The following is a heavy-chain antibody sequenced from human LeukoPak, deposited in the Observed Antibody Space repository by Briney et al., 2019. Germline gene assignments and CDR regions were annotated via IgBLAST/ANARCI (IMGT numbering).Heavy chain of an antibody. Sequence: GGSLRLSCAASGFTFSSYAMSWVRQAPGKGLEWVSAISGSGGSTYYADSVKGRFTISRDNSKNTLYLQMNSLRAEDTAVYYCAKVRTDYHDSSGHAEYFQHWGQGTLLTVSS. J-gene: IGHJ1*01. CDR1: GFTFSSYA. CDR2: ISGSGGST. CDR3: AKVRTDYHDSSGHAEYFQH. V-gene: IGHV3-23*01. D-gene: IGHD3-22*01.